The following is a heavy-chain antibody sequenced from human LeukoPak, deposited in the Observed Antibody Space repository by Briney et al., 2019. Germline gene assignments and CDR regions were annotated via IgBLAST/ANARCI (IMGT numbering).Heavy chain of an antibody. V-gene: IGHV1-2*04. CDR2: INPNSGGT. CDR3: ARDMHYDSSGYDAFDI. D-gene: IGHD3-22*01. J-gene: IGHJ3*02. CDR1: GYTFTGYY. Sequence: EASVKVSCTASGYTFTGYYMHWVRQAPGQGLEWMGWINPNSGGTNYAQKFQGWVTMTRDTSISTAYMELSRLRSDDTAVYYCARDMHYDSSGYDAFDIWGQGTMVTVSS.